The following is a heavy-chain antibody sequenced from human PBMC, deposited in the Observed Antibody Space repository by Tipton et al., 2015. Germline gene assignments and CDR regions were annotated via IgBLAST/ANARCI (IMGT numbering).Heavy chain of an antibody. CDR3: ALVTRGNWFDP. V-gene: IGHV1-69*01. D-gene: IGHD4-17*01. J-gene: IGHJ5*02. Sequence: QLVQSGAEVKKPGSSVKVSCKASGYTFSNFAISWVRQAPGQELEWMGGIIPIFATANYAQKFQGRVSITADESTSTAYMELSGLRSEDTAVYYCALVTRGNWFDPWGQGTLVTASS. CDR2: IIPIFATA. CDR1: GYTFSNFA.